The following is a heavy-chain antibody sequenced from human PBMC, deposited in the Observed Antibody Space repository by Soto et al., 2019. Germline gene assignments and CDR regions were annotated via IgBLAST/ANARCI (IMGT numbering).Heavy chain of an antibody. D-gene: IGHD3-16*01. J-gene: IGHJ4*02. CDR3: AHSFMIKFGGVRY. Sequence: QITLKESGPTLVRPTQTLMLTCSFSGFSLRTTGVGVGWIRQPPGKALEWLALIYWDDDKRYRPSLKRRLTITKDTSKNQVVLIMTNMDPVDTGTYYCAHSFMIKFGGVRYWGQGTLVTVSS. CDR1: GFSLRTTGVG. CDR2: IYWDDDK. V-gene: IGHV2-5*02.